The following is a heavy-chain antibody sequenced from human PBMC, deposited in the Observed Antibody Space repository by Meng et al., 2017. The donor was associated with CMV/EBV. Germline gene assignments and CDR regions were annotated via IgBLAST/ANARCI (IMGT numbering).Heavy chain of an antibody. J-gene: IGHJ4*02. D-gene: IGHD6-13*01. CDR3: ARGGIAAAGSDFFDY. Sequence: SGGSISSGGYYWGWIRQHPGKGLEWIGYIYYSGSTYYNPSLKSRVTISVDTSKNQFSLKLSSVTAADTAVYYCARGGIAAAGSDFFDYWGQGTLVTVSS. CDR2: IYYSGST. CDR1: GGSISSGGYY. V-gene: IGHV4-31*02.